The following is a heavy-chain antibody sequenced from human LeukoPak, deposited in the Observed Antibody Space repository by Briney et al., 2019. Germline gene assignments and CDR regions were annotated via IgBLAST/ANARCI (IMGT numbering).Heavy chain of an antibody. J-gene: IGHJ3*02. CDR2: ISYDGSNK. V-gene: IGHV3-30*18. Sequence: GGSLRLSCAASGFTFRNYGMHWVRQAPGKGLDWVAVISYDGSNKYYADSVKGRFTISRDNSKNTLYLQMNSLRAEDTAVYYCAKVRYFGPSAFDIWGQGTMVTVSS. CDR3: AKVRYFGPSAFDI. CDR1: GFTFRNYG. D-gene: IGHD3-9*01.